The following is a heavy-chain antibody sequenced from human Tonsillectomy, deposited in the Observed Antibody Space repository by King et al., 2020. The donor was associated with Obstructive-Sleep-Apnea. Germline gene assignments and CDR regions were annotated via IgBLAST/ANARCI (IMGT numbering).Heavy chain of an antibody. D-gene: IGHD3-10*01. CDR2: ISAYNGNT. CDR3: ARVAAYMVRGVIPYYFDY. V-gene: IGHV1-18*01. CDR1: GYTFTSYG. J-gene: IGHJ4*02. Sequence: QLVQSGAEVKKPGASVKVSCKASGYTFTSYGISWVRQAPGQGLEWMGWISAYNGNTNYAQKLQGRVTMTTDTSTSTAYMELRSLRSDDTAVYYCARVAAYMVRGVIPYYFDYWGQGTLVIVSS.